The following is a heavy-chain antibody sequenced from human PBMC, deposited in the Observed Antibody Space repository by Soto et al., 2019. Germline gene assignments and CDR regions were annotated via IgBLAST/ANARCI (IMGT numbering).Heavy chain of an antibody. CDR1: GFSFSSYS. CDR2: ISIGGDKT. V-gene: IGHV3-23*01. J-gene: IGHJ5*02. D-gene: IGHD1-1*01. CDR3: AKWDGYGDH. Sequence: EVPLLESGGDLVQPGGSLRLSCAASGFSFSSYSFAWVRQAPGKGLEWVAGISIGGDKTWHADSVKGRFTISRDNSKNTVYLQMKSLRVDDTAVYYCAKWDGYGDHWGQGTLVTVSS.